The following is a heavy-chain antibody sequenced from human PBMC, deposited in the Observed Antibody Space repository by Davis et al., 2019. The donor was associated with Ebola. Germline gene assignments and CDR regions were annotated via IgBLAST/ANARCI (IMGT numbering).Heavy chain of an antibody. CDR3: VRDGWGSLFDY. CDR2: IKEDGSVK. V-gene: IGHV3-7*03. D-gene: IGHD7-27*01. J-gene: IGHJ4*02. CDR1: GFMFSNYW. Sequence: GESLKISCAASGFMFSNYWMAWGRQAPGKGLEWVAHIKEDGSVKDYVDSVKGRFTTSRDNAKKSVYLQMDSLRVEDTAVYYCVRDGWGSLFDYWGQGTLVTVSS.